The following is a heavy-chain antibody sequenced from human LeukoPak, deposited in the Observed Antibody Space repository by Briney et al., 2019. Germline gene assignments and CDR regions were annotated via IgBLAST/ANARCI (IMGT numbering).Heavy chain of an antibody. CDR1: GGSISSYY. V-gene: IGHV4-59*01. Sequence: KSSETLSPTCTVSGGSISSYYWSSIRQPPGNGLEWIGYIYYSGSTNYNPSLKSRVTISVDSSKNHFSLKLSSVTAADTAVYYCARVVYSGYDFRGAMDVWGKGTTVTVSS. CDR3: ARVVYSGYDFRGAMDV. J-gene: IGHJ6*03. D-gene: IGHD5-12*01. CDR2: IYYSGST.